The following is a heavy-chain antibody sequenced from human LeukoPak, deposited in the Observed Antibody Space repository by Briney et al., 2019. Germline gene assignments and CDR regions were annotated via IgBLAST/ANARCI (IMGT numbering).Heavy chain of an antibody. CDR2: MNPNSGNT. CDR3: ARAWGGVGATAFDI. J-gene: IGHJ3*02. CDR1: GYTFTSYD. V-gene: IGHV1-8*03. D-gene: IGHD1-26*01. Sequence: GASVKVSCKASGYTFTSYDINWVRQATGQGLEWMGWMNPNSGNTGYAQKFQGRVTITRNTSISTAYMELSSLRSEGTAVYYCARAWGGVGATAFDIWGQGTMVTVSS.